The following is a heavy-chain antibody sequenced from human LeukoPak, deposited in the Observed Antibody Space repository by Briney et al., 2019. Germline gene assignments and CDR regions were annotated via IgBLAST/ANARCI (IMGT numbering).Heavy chain of an antibody. D-gene: IGHD3-16*02. CDR2: INPNSGGT. J-gene: IGHJ4*02. V-gene: IGHV1-2*04. CDR3: ARGGYVWGSYRQPCDY. CDR1: GYTFTGYY. Sequence: EASVKVSCKASGYTFTGYYMHWVRQAPGQGLEWMGWINPNSGGTNYAQKFQGWVTMTRDTSISTAYMELSRLRSDDTAVYYCARGGYVWGSYRQPCDYWGQGTLVTVSS.